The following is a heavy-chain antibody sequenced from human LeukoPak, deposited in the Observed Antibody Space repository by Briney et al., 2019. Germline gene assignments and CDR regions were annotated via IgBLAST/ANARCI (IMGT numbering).Heavy chain of an antibody. V-gene: IGHV3-23*01. CDR2: ISDSGGRT. Sequence: GGSLRLSCAVSGITLSNYGMSWVRQAPGKGREWVAGISDSGGRTNYADSVKGRFTISRDNPKNTLYLQMNSLRVEDTAVYFCAKRGVVIRVILVGFHKEANYFDSWGQGALVTVSS. D-gene: IGHD3-22*01. CDR1: GITLSNYG. CDR3: AKRGVVIRVILVGFHKEANYFDS. J-gene: IGHJ4*02.